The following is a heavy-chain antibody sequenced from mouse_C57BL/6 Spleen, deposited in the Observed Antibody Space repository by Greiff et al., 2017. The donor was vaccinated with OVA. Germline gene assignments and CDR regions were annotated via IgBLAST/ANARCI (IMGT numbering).Heavy chain of an antibody. CDR1: GFNIKNTY. Sequence: EVKLLESVAELVRPGASVKLSCTASGFNIKNTYMHWVKQRPEQGLEWIGRIDPANGNTKYAPKFQGKATITADTSSNTAYLQLSSLTSEDTAIYYCARSRYDYDGAWFAYWGQGTLVTVSA. D-gene: IGHD2-4*01. J-gene: IGHJ3*01. CDR2: IDPANGNT. V-gene: IGHV14-3*01. CDR3: ARSRYDYDGAWFAY.